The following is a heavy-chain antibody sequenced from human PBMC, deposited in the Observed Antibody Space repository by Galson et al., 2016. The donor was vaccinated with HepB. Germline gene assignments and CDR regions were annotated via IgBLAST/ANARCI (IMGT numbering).Heavy chain of an antibody. CDR1: GFTFSDYW. CDR3: ARDSGRYYIDY. CDR2: MKQGGSEK. Sequence: SLRLSCAASGFTFSDYWMTWVRRAPGKGLEWVANMKQGGSEKYSVDSVKGRFTISRDNVKNLLYLQMNSLRVEDTAVYYCARDSGRYYIDYWGQGTLVTVSS. V-gene: IGHV3-7*03. D-gene: IGHD3-10*01. J-gene: IGHJ4*02.